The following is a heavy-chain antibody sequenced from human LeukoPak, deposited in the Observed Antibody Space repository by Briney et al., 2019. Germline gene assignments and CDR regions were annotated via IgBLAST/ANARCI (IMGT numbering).Heavy chain of an antibody. Sequence: SVKVSCKASGGTFSSYAISWVRQAPGQGLEWLGGIIPIFGTANYAQKFQGRVTITTDESTSTAYMELSSLRSEDTAVYYCASGPIRAARRYYYYYMDVWGKGTTVTVSS. V-gene: IGHV1-69*05. CDR3: ASGPIRAARRYYYYYMDV. J-gene: IGHJ6*03. D-gene: IGHD6-6*01. CDR1: GGTFSSYA. CDR2: IIPIFGTA.